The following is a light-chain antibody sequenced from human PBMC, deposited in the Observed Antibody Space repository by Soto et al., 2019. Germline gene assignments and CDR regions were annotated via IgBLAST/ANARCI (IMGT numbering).Light chain of an antibody. CDR3: EAWDDSLNGRV. J-gene: IGLJ3*02. V-gene: IGLV1-47*02. CDR2: NNN. Sequence: QSVLTQPPSASGTPGQRVTISCSGSTSNLGSHFVYWYQQLPGTAPKLLIYNNNQRPSGVPDRFSGSKSGTSASLAISGLRSDDESDYYCEAWDDSLNGRVFGGGTKLTVL. CDR1: TSNLGSHF.